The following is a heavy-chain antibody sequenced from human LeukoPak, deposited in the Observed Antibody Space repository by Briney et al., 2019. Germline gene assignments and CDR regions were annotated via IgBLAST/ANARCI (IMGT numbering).Heavy chain of an antibody. CDR3: AREASTAARAFDY. J-gene: IGHJ4*02. Sequence: ASVKVSCKASGYTFTGYYMHWVRQAPGQGVERMGWINPNSGGTNYAQKFQGRVTMTRDTSISTAYMELSRLRSDDTAVYYCAREASTAARAFDYWGQGTLVTVSS. D-gene: IGHD6-6*01. V-gene: IGHV1-2*02. CDR1: GYTFTGYY. CDR2: INPNSGGT.